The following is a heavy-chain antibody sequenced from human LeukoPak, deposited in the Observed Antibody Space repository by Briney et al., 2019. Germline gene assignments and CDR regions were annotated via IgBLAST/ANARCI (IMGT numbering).Heavy chain of an antibody. V-gene: IGHV3-48*02. J-gene: IGHJ2*01. CDR3: ARDDTGNSGHFDL. Sequence: GGSLRLSCVASGFTFSNYNMNWVRQAPGKGVEWVSYISSSSDTEFYPDSVKGRFTISRDNAKNSLYLQMYSQKDDDTAVYYCARDDTGNSGHFDLWGRGTLVTVSS. CDR2: ISSSSDTE. CDR1: GFTFSNYN. D-gene: IGHD1-1*01.